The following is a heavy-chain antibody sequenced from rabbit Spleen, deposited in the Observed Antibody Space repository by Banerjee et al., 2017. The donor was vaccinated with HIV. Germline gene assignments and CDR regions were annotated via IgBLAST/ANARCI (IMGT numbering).Heavy chain of an antibody. D-gene: IGHD8-1*01. Sequence: QQQLEESGGGLVKPGGTLTLTCRASGFDFSSNAMCLVRQAPGKGLEWIGCVDVGGSGFTYFANWAKGRFTISKTSSTTVTLQMTTLTAADTATYFCARDAATSFSSYGMDLWGQGTLVTVS. CDR1: GFDFSSNA. CDR2: VDVGGSGFT. CDR3: ARDAATSFSSYGMDL. V-gene: IGHV1S45*01. J-gene: IGHJ3*01.